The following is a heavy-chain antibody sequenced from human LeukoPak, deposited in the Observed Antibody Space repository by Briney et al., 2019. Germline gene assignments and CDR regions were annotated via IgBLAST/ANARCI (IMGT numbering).Heavy chain of an antibody. CDR3: ARVGKSFPDYYGSGVRAWDIEV. J-gene: IGHJ6*02. CDR2: LKQDGSEQ. Sequence: GGSLRLSCAASGFTFSSYWMSWVRQPPGKGLEWVANLKQDGSEQYYLDSVKGRFTISRDNAKNSLYLQMNSLRAEDTAVYYCARVGKSFPDYYGSGVRAWDIEVWGQGTTVTVSS. CDR1: GFTFSSYW. V-gene: IGHV3-7*05. D-gene: IGHD3-10*01.